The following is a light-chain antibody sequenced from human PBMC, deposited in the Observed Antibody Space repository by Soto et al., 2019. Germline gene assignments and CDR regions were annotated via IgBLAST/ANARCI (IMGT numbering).Light chain of an antibody. CDR2: EVS. J-gene: IGLJ2*01. CDR1: SSDVGGYNY. V-gene: IGLV2-14*01. Sequence: QSALTQPASVSGSPGQSITISCTGTSSDVGGYNYVSWYQQHPGKAPKLMIYEVSNRPSGVSNRFSGSKSGNTASLTISGLQAEDEADYYCSPYTSSSTSLVFGGGTKLTVL. CDR3: SPYTSSSTSLV.